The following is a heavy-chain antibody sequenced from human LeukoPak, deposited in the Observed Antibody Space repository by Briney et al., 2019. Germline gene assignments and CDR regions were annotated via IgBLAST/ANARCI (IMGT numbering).Heavy chain of an antibody. J-gene: IGHJ4*02. V-gene: IGHV3-30*02. Sequence: PGGSLRLSCAASGFTLSSYGMHWVRQAPGKXXXXXXXXXXXXSNKYYADSVKGRFTISRDNSKNTLYLQMNSLRAEDTAAYYCAKDRPPYYDILTGYYLDYWGQGTLVTVSS. CDR3: AKDRPPYYDILTGYYLDY. CDR2: XXXXXSNK. CDR1: GFTLSSYG. D-gene: IGHD3-9*01.